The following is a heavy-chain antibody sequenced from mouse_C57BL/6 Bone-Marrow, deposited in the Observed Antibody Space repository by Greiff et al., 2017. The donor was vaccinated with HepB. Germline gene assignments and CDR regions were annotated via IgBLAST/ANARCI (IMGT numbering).Heavy chain of an antibody. CDR2: LYPGNSDT. V-gene: IGHV1-5*01. CDR3: TRDGYDKDYAMDY. D-gene: IGHD2-2*01. J-gene: IGHJ4*01. CDR1: GYTFPSYW. Sequence: QLQQSGTVLARPGASVKMSCKTSGYTFPSYWMHWVKPRPGQGLEWIGALYPGNSDTSYNQKFKGKAKLTAVTSASTAYMELSSLTNEDSAVYYCTRDGYDKDYAMDYWGQGTSVTVSS.